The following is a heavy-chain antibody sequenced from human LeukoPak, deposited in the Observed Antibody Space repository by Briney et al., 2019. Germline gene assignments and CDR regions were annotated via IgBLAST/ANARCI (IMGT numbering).Heavy chain of an antibody. Sequence: QTGGSLRLSCAASGFTFSSYGMSWVRQAPGKGLEWVSLISGDGGSTYYADSVKGRFTISRDNSKNFLYLQMNSLRTEDTALYYCAKGWYSSSWYGISRFDYWGQGTLVTVSS. CDR1: GFTFSSYG. V-gene: IGHV3-43*02. CDR2: ISGDGGST. J-gene: IGHJ4*02. CDR3: AKGWYSSSWYGISRFDY. D-gene: IGHD6-13*01.